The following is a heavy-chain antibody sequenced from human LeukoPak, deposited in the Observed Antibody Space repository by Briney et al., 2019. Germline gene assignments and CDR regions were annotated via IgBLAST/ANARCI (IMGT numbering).Heavy chain of an antibody. CDR2: IYISGTT. Sequence: SETLSLTCSVSGVSISSYYWSWVRQTAGKGLEWIWRIYISGTTNYNPSLNSRVTMSIETSKNQFSLKLTSVTAADTGVYYCARTGGYDYHIDHWGQGTQVTVSS. D-gene: IGHD5-12*01. CDR3: ARTGGYDYHIDH. V-gene: IGHV4-4*07. CDR1: GVSISSYY. J-gene: IGHJ4*02.